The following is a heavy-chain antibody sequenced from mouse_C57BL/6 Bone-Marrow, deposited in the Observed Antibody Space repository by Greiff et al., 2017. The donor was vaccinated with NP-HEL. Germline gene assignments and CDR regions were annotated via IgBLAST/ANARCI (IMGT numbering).Heavy chain of an antibody. CDR3: ASLEDMDY. J-gene: IGHJ4*01. CDR2: INPNNGGT. Sequence: EVQLQQSGPELVKPGASVKISCKASGYTFTDYYMNWVKQSHGKSLEWIGDINPNNGGTSYNQKFKGTATLTVDKSSSTAYMELRSLTSEDSAVYYCASLEDMDYWGQGTSVTVSS. V-gene: IGHV1-26*01. CDR1: GYTFTDYY.